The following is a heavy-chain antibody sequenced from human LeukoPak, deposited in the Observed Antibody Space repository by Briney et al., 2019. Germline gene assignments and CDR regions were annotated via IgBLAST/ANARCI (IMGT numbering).Heavy chain of an antibody. J-gene: IGHJ4*02. V-gene: IGHV3-48*01. CDR2: ISSSSSTI. Sequence: GGSLRLSCAASGFTFSSYSMNWVRQAPGKGLEWASYISSSSSTIYYADSVKGRFTISRDNAKNSLYLQMNSLRAEDTAVYYCARGVVGATTSGDYWGQGTLVTVSS. D-gene: IGHD1-26*01. CDR1: GFTFSSYS. CDR3: ARGVVGATTSGDY.